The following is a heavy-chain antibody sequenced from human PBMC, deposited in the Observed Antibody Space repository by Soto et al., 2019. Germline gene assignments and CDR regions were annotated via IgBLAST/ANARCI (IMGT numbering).Heavy chain of an antibody. CDR2: INPSGDIK. V-gene: IGHV1-46*01. CDR3: ARDNSQDYGTPADSSRFHP. D-gene: IGHD4-17*01. CDR1: GFSFSDYF. Sequence: GASVKVSCKASGFSFSDYFMHWVRQAPGQGLEWMGIINPSGDIKNYAQKFQGRVTITRDTSTSTVYMDLSSLRYEDTAVYYCARDNSQDYGTPADSSRFHPWGQGTLVTVSS. J-gene: IGHJ5*02.